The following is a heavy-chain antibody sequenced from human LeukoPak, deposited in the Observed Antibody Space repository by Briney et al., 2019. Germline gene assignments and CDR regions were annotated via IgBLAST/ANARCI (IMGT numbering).Heavy chain of an antibody. CDR2: IYTSGST. D-gene: IGHD6-13*01. V-gene: IGHV4-61*02. Sequence: PSETLSLTCTVSGGSISSGSYYWSWIRQPAGKGLEWIGRIYTSGSTNYNPSLKSRVTISVDTSKNQFSLKLSSVTAADTAVYYCARESIAAAGTSLVYWGQGTLVTVSS. J-gene: IGHJ4*02. CDR1: GGSISSGSYY. CDR3: ARESIAAAGTSLVY.